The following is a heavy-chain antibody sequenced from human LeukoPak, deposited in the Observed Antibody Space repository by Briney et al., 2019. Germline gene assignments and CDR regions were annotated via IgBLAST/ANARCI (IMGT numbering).Heavy chain of an antibody. CDR3: ARPVGGSSWYYFDY. J-gene: IGHJ4*02. Sequence: ASVNVSCKTSGYTFTGYYIHWVRQAPGQGLEWMGRINPNSGGTNYAQKFQGRVSMTRDTSICTAYMELSSLTSDDTAVYYCARPVGGSSWYYFDYWGQGTLVTVSS. CDR2: INPNSGGT. D-gene: IGHD6-13*01. V-gene: IGHV1-2*06. CDR1: GYTFTGYY.